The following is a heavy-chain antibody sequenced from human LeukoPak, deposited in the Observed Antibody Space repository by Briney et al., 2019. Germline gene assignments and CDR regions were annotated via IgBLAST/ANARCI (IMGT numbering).Heavy chain of an antibody. Sequence: PGGSLRLSCAASGFTFSSYAMHWVRQAPGKGLEWVAVMSYDGGTKYYAESVKGRFTISRDNSNNTLYLQINSLRAEDTAVYYCAKVPRQNGWFPLSDYWGQGALVTVSS. CDR1: GFTFSSYA. CDR2: MSYDGGTK. CDR3: AKVPRQNGWFPLSDY. V-gene: IGHV3-30*18. D-gene: IGHD6-19*01. J-gene: IGHJ4*02.